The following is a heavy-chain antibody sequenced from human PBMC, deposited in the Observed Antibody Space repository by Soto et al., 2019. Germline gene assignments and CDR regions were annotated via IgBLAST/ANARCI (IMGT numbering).Heavy chain of an antibody. Sequence: GGSLRLSCAASGFTFSSYTMSWVRQAPGKGLEWVSTISGSGSSTYSADSVKGRFTISRDNSKNTLYLQMNSLRAEDTAVYYCAKDQGITMVRGAEYYYYYYGMDVWGQGTTVTVSS. D-gene: IGHD3-10*01. CDR2: ISGSGSST. CDR3: AKDQGITMVRGAEYYYYYYGMDV. CDR1: GFTFSSYT. V-gene: IGHV3-23*01. J-gene: IGHJ6*02.